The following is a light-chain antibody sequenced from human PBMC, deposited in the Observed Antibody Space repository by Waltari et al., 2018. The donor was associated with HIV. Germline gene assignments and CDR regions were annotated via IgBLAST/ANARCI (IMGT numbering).Light chain of an antibody. Sequence: DIQMTQSPATLSASVGDRVTISCQASQNINRWLAWYQQRPGKPPKFLIYQASSLESGVPSRFRGSGSGTLFTLTINSLQPADFATYYCQQYHAYPVTFGGGTKVENK. CDR2: QAS. J-gene: IGKJ4*01. CDR3: QQYHAYPVT. V-gene: IGKV1-5*01. CDR1: QNINRW.